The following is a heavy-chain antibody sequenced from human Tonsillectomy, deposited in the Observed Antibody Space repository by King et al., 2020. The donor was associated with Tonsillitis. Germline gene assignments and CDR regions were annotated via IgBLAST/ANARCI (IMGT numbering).Heavy chain of an antibody. CDR3: ARDHWYYDSSGYDAFDI. V-gene: IGHV4-31*03. D-gene: IGHD3-22*01. CDR2: IYYSGST. Sequence: VQLQESGPGLVKPSQTLSLTCTVSGGSISSGGYYWSWIRQHPGKGLEWMGYIYYSGSTYYNPSLKSRVTISVDTSKNQFSLKLSSVTAADTAVYYCARDHWYYDSSGYDAFDIWGQGKMVTVSS. J-gene: IGHJ3*02. CDR1: GGSISSGGYY.